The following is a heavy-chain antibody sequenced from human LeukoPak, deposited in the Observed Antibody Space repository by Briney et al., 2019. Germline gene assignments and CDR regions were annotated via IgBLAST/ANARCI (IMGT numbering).Heavy chain of an antibody. CDR3: AILLWFGESKDSLDY. CDR1: GYTFTSYY. Sequence: ASVKVSCKASGYTFTSYYMHWVRQAPGQGLEWMGIINPSGGSTSYAQKFQGRVTMTRDTSTSTVYMELSSLRSEDTAVYYCAILLWFGESKDSLDYWGQGTLVTVSS. J-gene: IGHJ4*02. CDR2: INPSGGST. V-gene: IGHV1-46*01. D-gene: IGHD3-10*01.